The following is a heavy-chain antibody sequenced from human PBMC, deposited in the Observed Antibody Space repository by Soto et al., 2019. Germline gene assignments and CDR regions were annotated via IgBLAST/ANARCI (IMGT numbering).Heavy chain of an antibody. CDR2: IYHSGST. D-gene: IGHD5-18*01. Sequence: PSETLSLTCAVSGGSISSSNWWSWVRQPPGKGLEWIGEIYHSGSTNYNPSLKSRVTISVDKSKNQFSLKLSSVTAADTAVYYFARGRVDTAMGLIWYFDLWGRGTLVTVSS. J-gene: IGHJ2*01. CDR1: GGSISSSNW. CDR3: ARGRVDTAMGLIWYFDL. V-gene: IGHV4-4*02.